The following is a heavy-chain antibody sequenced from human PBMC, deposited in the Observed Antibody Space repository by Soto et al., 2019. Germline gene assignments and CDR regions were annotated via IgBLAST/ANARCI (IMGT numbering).Heavy chain of an antibody. CDR3: AKVSSGWVMTVGFDY. D-gene: IGHD6-19*01. CDR2: ISGSGGST. CDR1: GFTFSSYA. V-gene: IGHV3-23*01. Sequence: GESLKISCAASGFTFSSYAMSWVRQAPGKGLEWVSAISGSGGSTYYADSVKGRFTISRDNSKNTLYLQMNSLRAEDTAVYYCAKVSSGWVMTVGFDYWGQGTLVTVSS. J-gene: IGHJ4*02.